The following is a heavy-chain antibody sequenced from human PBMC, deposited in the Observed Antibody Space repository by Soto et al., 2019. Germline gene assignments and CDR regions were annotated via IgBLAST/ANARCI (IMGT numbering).Heavy chain of an antibody. CDR1: GGSINTFY. Sequence: SETLSLTCTVSGGSINTFYWSWVRQPAGKGLEWIGRIFSSGSTSFNPSLESRVAMSVDTSKNHFSLNLSSLTAADMAVYYCAREGSYSAYNFAHGIQLWSFDFWGQGALVTVSS. CDR2: IFSSGST. V-gene: IGHV4-4*07. D-gene: IGHD5-12*01. J-gene: IGHJ4*02. CDR3: AREGSYSAYNFAHGIQLWSFDF.